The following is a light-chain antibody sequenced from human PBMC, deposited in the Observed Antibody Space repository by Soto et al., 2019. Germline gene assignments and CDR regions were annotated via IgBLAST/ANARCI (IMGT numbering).Light chain of an antibody. V-gene: IGKV1D-13*01. Sequence: AIQLTQSPSSLSASVGDRVTLTCRTSQGISSALAWFQQKPGKSPKLLIYGASTLEGGVPSRFSGSGSGTDFTLTISSLQPEDFATYYCQQFNNFPWTFGPGTKVDI. J-gene: IGKJ1*01. CDR1: QGISSA. CDR3: QQFNNFPWT. CDR2: GAS.